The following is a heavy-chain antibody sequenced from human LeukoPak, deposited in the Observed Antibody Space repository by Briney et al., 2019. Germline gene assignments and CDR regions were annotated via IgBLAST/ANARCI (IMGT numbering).Heavy chain of an antibody. CDR1: GFTFSSYA. D-gene: IGHD1-26*01. CDR3: AKGWDVRANFDY. V-gene: IGHV3-23*01. J-gene: IGHJ4*02. CDR2: IGGSGGST. Sequence: GGSLRLSCAASGFTFSSYAMSTVRQAPGKGLEWVSAIGGSGGSTYYADSVKGRFTISRDNSKNTLYLQMNSLRAEDTAVYYCAKGWDVRANFDYWGQGTLVTVSS.